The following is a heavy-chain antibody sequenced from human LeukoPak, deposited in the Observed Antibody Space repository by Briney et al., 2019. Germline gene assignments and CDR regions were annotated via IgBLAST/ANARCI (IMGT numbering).Heavy chain of an antibody. CDR3: ARSSVGSGSNFDY. J-gene: IGHJ4*02. D-gene: IGHD3-10*01. V-gene: IGHV4-39*07. Sequence: SETLSLTCTVSGVSISSSNSYWGWIRQPPGKGLEWIGSIYYSGNTYYNPSLKSRVTILVDTSKNQFSLKLSSVTAADTAVYYCARSSVGSGSNFDYWGQGTLVTVSS. CDR1: GVSISSSNSY. CDR2: IYYSGNT.